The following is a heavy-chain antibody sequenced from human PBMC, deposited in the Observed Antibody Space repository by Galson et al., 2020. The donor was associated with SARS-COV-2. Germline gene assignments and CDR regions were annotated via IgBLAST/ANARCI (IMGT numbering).Heavy chain of an antibody. CDR1: GGSFLSYF. CDR3: ARGLEGTGGFNGWDY. CDR2: FIHSGST. J-gene: IGHJ4*02. D-gene: IGHD2-8*02. Sequence: SQTLSLTCTVSGGSFLSYFCSWFLQPPGKCLEWIGDFIHSGSTNYNPSCKSRVTISVDTSKNQFSLKLGSVTAADTSVYYCARGLEGTGGFNGWDYWSQGTLVTGSS. V-gene: IGHV4-34*01.